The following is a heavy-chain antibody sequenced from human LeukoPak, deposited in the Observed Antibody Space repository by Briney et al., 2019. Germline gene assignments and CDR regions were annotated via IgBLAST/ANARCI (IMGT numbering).Heavy chain of an antibody. V-gene: IGHV3-74*01. Sequence: GGSLRLSCEASGFTFRNYWMHWVRQAPGKGLVWVSRINSDGSSTNYADSVKGRFTISRDNSKNTLYLQMNSLRAEDTAVYYCARGRGYSQSNWVDPWGQGTMVTVSA. D-gene: IGHD5-18*01. CDR3: ARGRGYSQSNWVDP. CDR2: INSDGSST. J-gene: IGHJ5*02. CDR1: GFTFRNYW.